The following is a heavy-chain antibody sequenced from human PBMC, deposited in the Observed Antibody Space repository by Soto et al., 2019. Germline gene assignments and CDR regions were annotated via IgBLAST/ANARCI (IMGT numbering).Heavy chain of an antibody. CDR3: ARGNLHDYGDNYVIDY. Sequence: SETLSLTCTVSGGSISSYYWSWIRQPPGKGLEWIGYIYYSGSTNYNPSLKSRVTISVDTSKNQFSLKLSSVTAADTAVYYCARGNLHDYGDNYVIDYWGQGTLVTVSS. CDR1: GGSISSYY. V-gene: IGHV4-59*01. CDR2: IYYSGST. J-gene: IGHJ4*02. D-gene: IGHD4-17*01.